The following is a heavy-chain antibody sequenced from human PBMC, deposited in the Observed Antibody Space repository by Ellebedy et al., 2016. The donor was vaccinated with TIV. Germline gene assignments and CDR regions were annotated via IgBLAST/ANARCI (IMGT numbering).Heavy chain of an antibody. CDR1: EFTFSTFA. CDR3: AREYYYDRSASPSFYFDY. D-gene: IGHD3-22*01. V-gene: IGHV3-23*01. Sequence: GGSLRLXXAASEFTFSTFAMHWVRQTPGKGLEWVSRISGSDSSTYYTDSVKGRFTISRDDSKNTLYLQMNSLRVEDTAVYYCAREYYYDRSASPSFYFDYWGQGTLVTVSS. CDR2: ISGSDSST. J-gene: IGHJ4*02.